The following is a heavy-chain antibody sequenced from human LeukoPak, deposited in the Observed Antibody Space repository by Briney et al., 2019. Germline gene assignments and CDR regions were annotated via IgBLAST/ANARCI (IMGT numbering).Heavy chain of an antibody. CDR2: IYYSGST. V-gene: IGHV4-59*08. J-gene: IGHJ4*02. D-gene: IGHD5-24*01. CDR3: ARHGGMATIWPPSSGGPPFDY. CDR1: GGSISGYY. Sequence: SETLSLTCTVSGGSISGYYWSWIRQPPGKGLEWIGYIYYSGSTNYNPSLKSRVTISVDTSKNQFSLKLSSVTAADTAVYYCARHGGMATIWPPSSGGPPFDYWGQGTLVTVSS.